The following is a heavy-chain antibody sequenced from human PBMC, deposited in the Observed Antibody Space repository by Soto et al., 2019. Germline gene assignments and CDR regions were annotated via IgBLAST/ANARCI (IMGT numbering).Heavy chain of an antibody. CDR3: ASSPRGYCSSTSCRELGNYYGMDV. CDR1: GYSFTSYW. CDR2: IDPSDSYT. J-gene: IGHJ6*02. D-gene: IGHD2-2*01. Sequence: PRGSLKISCKGSGYSFTSYWISWVRQMPGKGLEWMGRIDPSDSYTNYSPSFQGHVTISADKSISTAYLQWSSLKAPDTAMYYCASSPRGYCSSTSCRELGNYYGMDVWGQGTTVTVSS. V-gene: IGHV5-10-1*01.